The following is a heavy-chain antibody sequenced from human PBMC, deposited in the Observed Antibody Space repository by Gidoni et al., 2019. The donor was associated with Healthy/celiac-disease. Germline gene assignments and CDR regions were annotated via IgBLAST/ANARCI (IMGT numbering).Heavy chain of an antibody. J-gene: IGHJ4*02. Sequence: QLQLQESGPGLVKPSETLSLTCTVSGGSISSSSYYWGWIRQPPGKGLEWIGSIYYSGSTYYNPSLKSRGTISVDTSKNQFSLKLSSVTAADTAVYYCAPTLAPYSSGWYEQDYWGQGTLVTVSS. V-gene: IGHV4-39*01. D-gene: IGHD6-19*01. CDR3: APTLAPYSSGWYEQDY. CDR1: GGSISSSSYY. CDR2: IYYSGST.